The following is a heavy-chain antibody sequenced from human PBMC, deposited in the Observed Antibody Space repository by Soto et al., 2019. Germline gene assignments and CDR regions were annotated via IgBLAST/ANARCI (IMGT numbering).Heavy chain of an antibody. CDR2: VTHNGGST. Sequence: PGGSLRLSCPASGFTCNNYAMGWVRQAPGKGMEWVSTVTHNGGSTDYADSMKGRFTISRDNSKNTLYLQMRSLTAEDTALYFCAQGGMQYFASWGQGTPVTVSS. CDR3: AQGGMQYFAS. V-gene: IGHV3-23*01. J-gene: IGHJ4*02. CDR1: GFTCNNYA.